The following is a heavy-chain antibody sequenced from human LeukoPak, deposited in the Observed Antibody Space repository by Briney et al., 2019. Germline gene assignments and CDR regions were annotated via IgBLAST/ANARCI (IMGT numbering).Heavy chain of an antibody. CDR1: GGSFSGYY. Sequence: SETLSLTCAVYGGSFSGYYWSCIRQPPGKGLEWIGEINHSGSTNYNPSLKSRVTISVDTSKNQFSLKLSSVTAADTAVYYCATLVVGATTDFDYWGQGTLVTVSS. CDR2: INHSGST. CDR3: ATLVVGATTDFDY. V-gene: IGHV4-34*01. D-gene: IGHD1-26*01. J-gene: IGHJ4*02.